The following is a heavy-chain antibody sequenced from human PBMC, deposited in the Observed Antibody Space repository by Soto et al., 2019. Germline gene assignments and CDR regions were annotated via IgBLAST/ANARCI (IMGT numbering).Heavy chain of an antibody. CDR1: GGSFNTYY. J-gene: IGHJ4*02. D-gene: IGHD2-15*01. Sequence: PSETLSLTCAVYGGSFNTYYWSWIRQPPGKGLDWIGEINHSGSTNYNPSLKSRVTISVDTSKNQFSLKLSSVTAADTAVYYCARAALRYCSGGSCCSGRDYWGQGTLVTVSS. V-gene: IGHV4-34*01. CDR2: INHSGST. CDR3: ARAALRYCSGGSCCSGRDY.